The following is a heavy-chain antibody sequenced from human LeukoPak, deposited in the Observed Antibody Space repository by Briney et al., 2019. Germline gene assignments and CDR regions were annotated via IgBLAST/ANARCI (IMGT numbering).Heavy chain of an antibody. CDR1: GYTFTGYY. CDR2: INPNSGGT. CDR3: ARDSNIAAAGTGAFDI. Sequence: ASVKVSCKASGYTFTGYYMHWVRQAPGQGLEWMGWINPNSGGTNYAQKFQGRVTMTRDTSISTAYMELSRLRSDDTAVYYCARDSNIAAAGTGAFDIWGQGTMVTVSS. D-gene: IGHD6-13*01. V-gene: IGHV1-2*02. J-gene: IGHJ3*02.